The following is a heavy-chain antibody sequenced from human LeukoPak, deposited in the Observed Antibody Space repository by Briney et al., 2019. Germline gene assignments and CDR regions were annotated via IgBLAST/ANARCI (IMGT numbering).Heavy chain of an antibody. J-gene: IGHJ4*02. CDR2: ISYDGSNK. D-gene: IGHD3-22*01. CDR3: ARVRDYYDSSGPAGY. V-gene: IGHV3-30-3*01. CDR1: GFTFSSYA. Sequence: TGGSLRLSCAASGFTFSSYAMHWVRQAPGKGLEWVAVISYDGSNKYYADSVKGRFTISRDNSKNTLYLQMNSLRAEDTAVYYCARVRDYYDSSGPAGYWGQGTLVTVSS.